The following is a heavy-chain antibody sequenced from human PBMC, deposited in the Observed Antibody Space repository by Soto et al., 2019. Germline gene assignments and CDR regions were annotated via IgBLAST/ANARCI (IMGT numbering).Heavy chain of an antibody. CDR2: ISSSSSTV. Sequence: PGGSLRLSCAASGFTFGGYSVNWVRQAPGKGLEWVSYISSSSSTVYYADSVKGRFTISRDNAKNSLYLQMNSLRDEDTAVYYCAREIAAASPYYYYYGMDVWGQGTTVTVSS. CDR3: AREIAAASPYYYYYGMDV. J-gene: IGHJ6*02. V-gene: IGHV3-48*02. CDR1: GFTFGGYS. D-gene: IGHD6-13*01.